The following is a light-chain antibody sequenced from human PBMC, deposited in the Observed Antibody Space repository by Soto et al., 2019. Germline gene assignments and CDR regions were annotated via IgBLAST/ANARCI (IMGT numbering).Light chain of an antibody. CDR2: EVS. Sequence: QSALTQPPSASGSPGQSVTISCTKTSSDVDYDYVSWYQHHPGKAPKLMIYEVSRRPSGVSDRFSGSKSGNTASLTISGLQTEDEADYYCCSYAGSRTYVFGPGTKLTVL. J-gene: IGLJ1*01. CDR3: CSYAGSRTYV. V-gene: IGLV2-8*01. CDR1: SSDVDYDY.